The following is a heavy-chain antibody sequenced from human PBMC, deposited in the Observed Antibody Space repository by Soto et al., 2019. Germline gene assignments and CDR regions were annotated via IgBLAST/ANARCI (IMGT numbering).Heavy chain of an antibody. Sequence: QVQLQESGPGLVKPSQTLSLTCTVSGGSVSGGVYYWNWIRQHPEKGLEWIGYIYYNGSTYYNPSLRSRVTISADTSKNQFSLKLSSVTVADTAVYYCARSSVAGAGYFQHWGQGTQVIVSS. CDR3: ARSSVAGAGYFQH. D-gene: IGHD6-19*01. V-gene: IGHV4-31*03. CDR2: IYYNGST. CDR1: GGSVSGGVYY. J-gene: IGHJ1*01.